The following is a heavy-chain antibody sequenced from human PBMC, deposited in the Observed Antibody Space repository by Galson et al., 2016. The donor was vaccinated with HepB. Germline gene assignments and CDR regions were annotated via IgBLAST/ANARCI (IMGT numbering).Heavy chain of an antibody. J-gene: IGHJ4*02. CDR1: GFIFSNYH. D-gene: IGHD3-10*01. CDR2: VSARSDYI. V-gene: IGHV3-21*01. Sequence: SLRLSCAASGFIFSNYHMNWVRQPPGKGLEWVACVSARSDYIYYSGSMKGRFTISRDNAKKSVYLQMNSLGVEDAAMYYCASEFDLGSGSYPSWGQGTLVSVSS. CDR3: ASEFDLGSGSYPS.